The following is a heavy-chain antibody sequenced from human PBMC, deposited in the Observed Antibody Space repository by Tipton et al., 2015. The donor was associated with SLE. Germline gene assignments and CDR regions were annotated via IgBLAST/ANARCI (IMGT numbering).Heavy chain of an antibody. D-gene: IGHD7-27*01. CDR2: ISYNGRT. Sequence: TLSLTCTVSGASVSSFCWNWIRQSPGKGLEWIGFISYNGRTKYNPSLKSRVTTSLDTSKTQFFLRLSSVTAADTAVYFCARGPNWGLDDAFDIWGQGTMVSVSS. CDR3: ARGPNWGLDDAFDI. J-gene: IGHJ3*02. CDR1: GASVSSFC. V-gene: IGHV4-59*02.